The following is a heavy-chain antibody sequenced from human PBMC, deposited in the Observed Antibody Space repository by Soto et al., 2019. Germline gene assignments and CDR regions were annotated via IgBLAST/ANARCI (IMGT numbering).Heavy chain of an antibody. CDR2: IIPVYGTP. J-gene: IGHJ6*02. CDR1: GGTFSNYA. Sequence: QVQLEQAGAEVKKPGSSLKVSCKATGGTFSNYAISWVRQAPGQGLEWMAGIIPVYGTPNYAQRFQDRVTIIADESTTTAYMEVHSLISEDTAIYYCSIVTAYGMDGWGPGTTVIVS. D-gene: IGHD2-15*01. V-gene: IGHV1-69*01. CDR3: SIVTAYGMDG.